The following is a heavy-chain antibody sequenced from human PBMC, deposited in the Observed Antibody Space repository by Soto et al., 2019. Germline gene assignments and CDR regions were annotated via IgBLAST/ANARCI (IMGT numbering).Heavy chain of an antibody. V-gene: IGHV1-69*13. CDR3: TRDPRALGDFWSGYYVH. J-gene: IGHJ4*02. Sequence: GASVKVSCKASGGTFSSYAISWVRQAPGQGLEWMGGIIPIFGTANYAQKFQGRVTITADESTSTAYMELSSLRSEDTAVYYCTRDPRALGDFWSGYYVHWGQGTLVTVSS. CDR1: GGTFSSYA. D-gene: IGHD3-3*01. CDR2: IIPIFGTA.